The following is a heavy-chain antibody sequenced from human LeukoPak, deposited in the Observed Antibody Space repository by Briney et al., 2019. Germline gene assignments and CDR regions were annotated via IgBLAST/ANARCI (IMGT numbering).Heavy chain of an antibody. CDR2: INTNSGGT. CDR1: GYTFTGYY. J-gene: IGHJ4*02. Sequence: ASVKVSCKASGYTFTGYYMHWVRQAPGQGLEWMGWINTNSGGTNYAQKFQGRVTMTRDTSISTAYMELSRLRSDDTAVYYCARERGRVVTMVRGGNDYWGQGTLVTVSS. D-gene: IGHD3-10*01. V-gene: IGHV1-2*02. CDR3: ARERGRVVTMVRGGNDY.